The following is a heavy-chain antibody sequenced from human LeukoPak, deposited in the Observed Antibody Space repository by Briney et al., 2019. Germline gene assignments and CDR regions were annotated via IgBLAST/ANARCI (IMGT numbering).Heavy chain of an antibody. CDR1: GGTFSSYA. J-gene: IGHJ6*03. Sequence: GASVKVSCKASGGTFSSYAISWVRQAPGQGLEWMGGIIPIFGTANYAQKFQGRVTITADESTSTAYMELSSLRPEDTAVYYCARDGQQLPPYYHYYYYMDVWGKGTTVTVSS. CDR2: IIPIFGTA. CDR3: ARDGQQLPPYYHYYYYMDV. D-gene: IGHD6-13*01. V-gene: IGHV1-69*13.